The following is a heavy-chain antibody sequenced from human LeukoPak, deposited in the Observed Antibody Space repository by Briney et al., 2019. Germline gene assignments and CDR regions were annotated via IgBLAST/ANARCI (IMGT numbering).Heavy chain of an antibody. D-gene: IGHD3-16*01. CDR3: VPNGGGPPYFDY. CDR2: IRYDGSNK. CDR1: GFTFSSYG. J-gene: IGHJ4*02. V-gene: IGHV3-30*02. Sequence: PGGSLRLSCAASGFTFSSYGMHWVRQAPGRGLEWVAFIRYDGSNKYYADSVKGRFTISRDNSKNALYLQMNNLRLEDTAVYYCVPNGGGPPYFDYWGQGTLVTVSS.